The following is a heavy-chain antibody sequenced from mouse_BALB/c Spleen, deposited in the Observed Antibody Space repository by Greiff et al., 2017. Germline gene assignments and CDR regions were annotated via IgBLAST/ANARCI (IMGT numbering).Heavy chain of an antibody. CDR2: IDPYYGGT. J-gene: IGHJ3*01. V-gene: IGHV1-39*01. CDR3: AREDDGYAWFAY. D-gene: IGHD2-3*01. CDR1: GYSFTGYN. Sequence: VHVKQSGPELEKPGASVKISCKASGYSFTGYNMNWVKQSNGKSLEWIGNIDPYYGGTSYNQKFKGKATLTVDKSSSTAYMQLKSLTSEDSAVYYCAREDDGYAWFAYWGQGTLVTVSA.